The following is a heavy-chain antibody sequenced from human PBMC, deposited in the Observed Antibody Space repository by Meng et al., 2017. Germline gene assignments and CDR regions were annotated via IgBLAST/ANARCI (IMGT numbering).Heavy chain of an antibody. D-gene: IGHD4-17*01. Sequence: QVQFVQSGAEVKSPGASVRVSCEAYGYTFTDHYLHWVRQAPGQGPEWMGRIHPKSGDTDYAQKFRGKVTMTRDTSIRTAYMELIRLISDDTAVYCCTRGGDYGDYLDWWGQGTLVTVSS. CDR1: GYTFTDHY. CDR2: IHPKSGDT. V-gene: IGHV1-2*06. CDR3: TRGGDYGDYLDW. J-gene: IGHJ4*02.